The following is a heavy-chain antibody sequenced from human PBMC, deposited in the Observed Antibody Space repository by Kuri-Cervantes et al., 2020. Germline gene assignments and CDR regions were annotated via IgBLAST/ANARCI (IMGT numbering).Heavy chain of an antibody. D-gene: IGHD4-17*01. V-gene: IGHV4-4*02. Sequence: TLSLTCAVSGGPISRSNWWSWVRQPPGKGLEWIGEIYHSGSTNYNPSLKSRVTITLDKSKNQFSLKLSSVTAADTAVYYCASLGLHPVTYDYWGQGTLVTVSS. CDR2: IYHSGST. CDR1: GGPISRSNW. J-gene: IGHJ4*02. CDR3: ASLGLHPVTYDY.